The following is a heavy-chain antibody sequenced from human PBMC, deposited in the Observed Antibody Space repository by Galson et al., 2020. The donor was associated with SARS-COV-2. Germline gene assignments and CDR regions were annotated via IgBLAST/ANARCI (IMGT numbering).Heavy chain of an antibody. Sequence: GGSLRLSCTGSEFTFSTYEMNWVRQDPGKGLEWLSYISGSGSTMYYADSVKGRFTMSRDNTKNSLYLQMNTLRAEDTAVYYCAREYSSGWYRYAFDIWGQGTMVTVSS. J-gene: IGHJ3*02. D-gene: IGHD6-13*01. CDR2: ISGSGSTM. CDR3: AREYSSGWYRYAFDI. V-gene: IGHV3-48*03. CDR1: EFTFSTYE.